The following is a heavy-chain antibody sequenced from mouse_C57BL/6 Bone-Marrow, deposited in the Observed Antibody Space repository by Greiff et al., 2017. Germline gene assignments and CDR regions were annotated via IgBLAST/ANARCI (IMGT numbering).Heavy chain of an antibody. CDR1: GYTFTTYP. Sequence: LQESGAELVKPGASVKMSCKASGYTFTTYPIEWMKQNHGKSLEWIGNFHPNNDDTKYNEKFKGKATLTVEKSSSTVYFGLSRLTSDYSAVYYCARCGNSGGYYFDYWGQGTTLTVSS. V-gene: IGHV1-47*01. D-gene: IGHD1-1*02. CDR2: FHPNNDDT. J-gene: IGHJ2*01. CDR3: ARCGNSGGYYFDY.